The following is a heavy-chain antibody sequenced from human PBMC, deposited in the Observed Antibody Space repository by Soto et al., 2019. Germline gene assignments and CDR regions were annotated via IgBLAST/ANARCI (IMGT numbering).Heavy chain of an antibody. J-gene: IGHJ4*02. Sequence: QVQLVQSGAEVKKPGSSVKVSCKASGCTFSSYTISWVRQAPGQGLEWMGRIIPIRGIANYAQKFQGRVTITADKSTSTAYMEQSRLRSEDTAVYYCARGGYCSSTSCSADYWGRGTLVTVSS. CDR2: IIPIRGIA. CDR1: GCTFSSYT. V-gene: IGHV1-69*02. CDR3: ARGGYCSSTSCSADY. D-gene: IGHD2-2*01.